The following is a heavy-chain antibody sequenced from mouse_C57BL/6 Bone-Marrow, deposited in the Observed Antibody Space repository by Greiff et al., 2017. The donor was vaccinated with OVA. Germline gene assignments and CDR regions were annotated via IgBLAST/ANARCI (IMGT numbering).Heavy chain of an antibody. CDR2: FHPNSGST. Sequence: QVQLQQSGAELVKPGASVKLSCKASGYTFTSYWMHWVKQRPGQGLEWIGMFHPNSGSTNYNEKFKSKATLTVDKSSSTAYMQLSSLTSEDSAVYYCARYSSNFFDYWGQGTTLTVSS. CDR1: GYTFTSYW. V-gene: IGHV1-64*01. CDR3: ARYSSNFFDY. J-gene: IGHJ2*01. D-gene: IGHD2-5*01.